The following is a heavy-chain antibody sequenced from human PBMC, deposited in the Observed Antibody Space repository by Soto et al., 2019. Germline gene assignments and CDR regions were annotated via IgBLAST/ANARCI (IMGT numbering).Heavy chain of an antibody. D-gene: IGHD6-19*01. CDR1: GFTFSSYA. J-gene: IGHJ5*02. Sequence: GGSLRLSCAASGFTFSSYAMHWVRQAPGKGLEWVAVISYDGSNKYYADSVKGRFTISRDNSKNTLYLQMNSLRAEDTAVYYCARLGHVAVAGTSASVNWFDLWGQRTLVTVSS. CDR3: ARLGHVAVAGTSASVNWFDL. V-gene: IGHV3-30-3*01. CDR2: ISYDGSNK.